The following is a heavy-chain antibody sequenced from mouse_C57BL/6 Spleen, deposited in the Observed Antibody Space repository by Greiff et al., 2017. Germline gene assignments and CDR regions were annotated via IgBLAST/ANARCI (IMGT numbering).Heavy chain of an antibody. D-gene: IGHD2-3*01. V-gene: IGHV3-6*01. Sequence: EVQRVESGPGLVKPSQSLSLTCSVTGYSITSGYYWNWIRQFPGNKLEWMGYISYDGSNNYNPSLKNRISITRDTSKNQFFLKLNSVTTEDTATYYCARAFDGYLAWFAYWGQGTLVTVSA. CDR2: ISYDGSN. CDR1: GYSITSGYY. J-gene: IGHJ3*01. CDR3: ARAFDGYLAWFAY.